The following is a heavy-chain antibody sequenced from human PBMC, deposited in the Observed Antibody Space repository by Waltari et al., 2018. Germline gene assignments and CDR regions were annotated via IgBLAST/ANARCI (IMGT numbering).Heavy chain of an antibody. D-gene: IGHD3-22*01. V-gene: IGHV3-66*02. J-gene: IGHJ4*02. Sequence: EVQLVESGGGVVQPGGSLRLSCAASGFTVSTKYMSWVRQAPGKGLGWVSIMFSGCNTYYTDSVQGRFTISRDSPNNTLYLQMSRLRPEDTAMYYCAKRADSGRYFDLWGQGILVTVSS. CDR2: MFSGCNT. CDR3: AKRADSGRYFDL. CDR1: GFTVSTKY.